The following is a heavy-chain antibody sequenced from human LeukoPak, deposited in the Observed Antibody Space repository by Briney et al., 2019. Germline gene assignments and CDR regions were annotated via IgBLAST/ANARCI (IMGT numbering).Heavy chain of an antibody. V-gene: IGHV1-46*01. CDR1: VYTFTTYY. CDR3: ARRGCSGGSCSLLGYYYYGMDV. J-gene: IGHJ6*04. D-gene: IGHD2-15*01. Sequence: GASVRVSCSASVYTFTTYYMHWVRQAPGQGLEWTGIINPSGGITSYAQKFQGRVTMTRDTSTSTVYMELSSLRSEDTAVYYCARRGCSGGSCSLLGYYYYGMDVWGKGPTVTVSS. CDR2: INPSGGIT.